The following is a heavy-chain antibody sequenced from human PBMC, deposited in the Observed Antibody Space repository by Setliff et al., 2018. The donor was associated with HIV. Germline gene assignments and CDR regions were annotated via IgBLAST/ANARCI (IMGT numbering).Heavy chain of an antibody. CDR1: GGSISSSSYY. CDR3: ARDRRTYYYDSSGYSPPLRAFDI. V-gene: IGHV4-39*07. J-gene: IGHJ3*02. CDR2: MYYSGST. D-gene: IGHD3-22*01. Sequence: SETLSLTCTVSGGSISSSSYYWGWIRQPPGKGLEWIGSMYYSGSTYHNPSLKSRVTISADTSKNQFSLNLNSVTAADTAVYYCARDRRTYYYDSSGYSPPLRAFDIWGQGTMVTVSS.